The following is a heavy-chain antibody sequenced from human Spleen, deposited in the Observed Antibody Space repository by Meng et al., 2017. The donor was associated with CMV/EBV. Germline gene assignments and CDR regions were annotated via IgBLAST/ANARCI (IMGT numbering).Heavy chain of an antibody. J-gene: IGHJ4*02. V-gene: IGHV3-9*01. CDR2: INWNSGST. CDR1: GFTFDDYA. CDR3: ARDRHSSSYYFDY. D-gene: IGHD6-6*01. Sequence: SLKISCAASGFTFDDYAMHWVRQAPGKGLEWVSSINWNSGSTAYADSVRGRFTISRDNAKNSLYLQMKSLRAEDTAVYYCARDRHSSSYYFDYWGQGTLVTVSS.